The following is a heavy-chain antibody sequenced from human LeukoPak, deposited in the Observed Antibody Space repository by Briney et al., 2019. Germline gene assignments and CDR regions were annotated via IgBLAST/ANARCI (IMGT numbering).Heavy chain of an antibody. V-gene: IGHV1-18*01. CDR1: GYTFTSYD. Sequence: ASVKVSCKASGYTFTSYDINWVRQAPGQGLEWMGWISAYNGDTNYAQKLQGRVTMTTDTSTSTAYMELRSLRSDDTAVYYCARDRRGEKDFDVWGPGTMVTVSS. CDR3: ARDRRGEKDFDV. J-gene: IGHJ3*01. CDR2: ISAYNGDT.